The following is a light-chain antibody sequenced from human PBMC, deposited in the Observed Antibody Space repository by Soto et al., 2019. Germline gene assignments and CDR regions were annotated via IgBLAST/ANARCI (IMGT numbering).Light chain of an antibody. CDR1: KLGDKY. J-gene: IGLJ1*01. Sequence: SYELTQPPSVSVSPGQTASITCSGDKLGDKYASWYQQRPGQSPVLVIYQDTKRPSVIPERFSGSNSGTTATLTISGTQAMDEADYYCQAWDSSTYVFGTGTKVTVL. CDR3: QAWDSSTYV. V-gene: IGLV3-1*01. CDR2: QDT.